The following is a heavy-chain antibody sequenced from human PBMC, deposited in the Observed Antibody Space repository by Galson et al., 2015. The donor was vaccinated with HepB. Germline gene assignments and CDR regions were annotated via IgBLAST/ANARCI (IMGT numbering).Heavy chain of an antibody. J-gene: IGHJ6*02. CDR3: ARFSYCSSTSCHHYYYYGMDV. CDR1: GGTFSTYA. D-gene: IGHD2-2*01. CDR2: ISSYNGNT. Sequence: SVKVSCKASGGTFSTYAISWVRQAPGQGLEWMGWISSYNGNTNYAQKLQGRVTMTTDTSKSTAYMELRSLRSDDTAVYYCARFSYCSSTSCHHYYYYGMDVWGQGTTVTVSS. V-gene: IGHV1-18*01.